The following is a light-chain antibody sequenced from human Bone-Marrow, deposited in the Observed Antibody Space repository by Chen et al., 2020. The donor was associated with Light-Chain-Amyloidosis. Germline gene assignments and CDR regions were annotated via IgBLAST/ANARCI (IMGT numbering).Light chain of an antibody. CDR3: QQSFTTLYT. Sequence: DIQMTQSPSSLSASVGDRVTITCRASQNISTFVNWYQQKPGKGPNLLIYTTSYFQSGVPSRFSGSGSGTDFTLTISSLQPEDFATYYCQQSFTTLYTFGQGTNLEIK. CDR2: TTS. J-gene: IGKJ2*01. V-gene: IGKV1-39*01. CDR1: QNISTF.